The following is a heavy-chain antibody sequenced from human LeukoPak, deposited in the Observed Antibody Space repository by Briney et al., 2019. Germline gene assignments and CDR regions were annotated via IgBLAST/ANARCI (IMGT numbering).Heavy chain of an antibody. CDR1: GFTFSSYW. CDR3: ARVEGFWSGYYASYYYYYYMDV. J-gene: IGHJ6*03. D-gene: IGHD3-3*01. V-gene: IGHV3-7*01. CDR2: IKQDGSEK. Sequence: GGSLRLSCAASGFTFSSYWMSWVRQAPGKGLEWVANIKQDGSEKYYVDSVKGRFTISRDNAKNSLYLQMNSLRAEDTAVYYCARVEGFWSGYYASYYYYYYMDVWGKGTTVTVSS.